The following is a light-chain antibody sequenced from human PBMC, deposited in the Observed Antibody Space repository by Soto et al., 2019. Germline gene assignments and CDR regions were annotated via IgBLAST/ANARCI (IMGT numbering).Light chain of an antibody. V-gene: IGLV2-8*01. CDR2: EVS. CDR3: SSYAGSKIRV. CDR1: SSDVGGYNY. J-gene: IGLJ1*01. Sequence: QSVLTQPPSASGSPGQPVTISCTGTSSDVGGYNYVSWYQQHPGKAPKLMIYEVSKRPSGVPDRFSGSKSGNTASLTVSGLQAEDEADYYCSSYAGSKIRVFGTGTKVTVL.